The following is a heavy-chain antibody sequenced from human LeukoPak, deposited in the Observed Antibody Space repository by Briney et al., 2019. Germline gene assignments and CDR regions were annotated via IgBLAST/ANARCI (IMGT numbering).Heavy chain of an antibody. V-gene: IGHV3-7*01. Sequence: AGGSLRLSCAASGFTFSSYWMSWVRQAPGKRLEWVANIEQDGSEKYYLDSVKGRFTISRDNAKNSLYLQMNSLRAEDTAVYYCARVTIFGVVGNYYYYYMDVWGKGTTVTVSS. CDR3: ARVTIFGVVGNYYYYYMDV. D-gene: IGHD3-3*01. CDR1: GFTFSSYW. J-gene: IGHJ6*03. CDR2: IEQDGSEK.